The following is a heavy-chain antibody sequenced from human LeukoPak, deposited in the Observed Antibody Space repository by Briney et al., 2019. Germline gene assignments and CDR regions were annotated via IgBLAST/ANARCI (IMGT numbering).Heavy chain of an antibody. Sequence: GGSLRLSCAASGFTFSSYGMHWVRQAPGKGLEWVAFIRYDGSNKYYADSVKGRFTISRDNSKNTLYLQMNSLKAEDTAVHYCAKELLSSSSAFDYWGQGTLVTVSS. V-gene: IGHV3-30*02. CDR1: GFTFSSYG. D-gene: IGHD6-6*01. J-gene: IGHJ4*02. CDR2: IRYDGSNK. CDR3: AKELLSSSSAFDY.